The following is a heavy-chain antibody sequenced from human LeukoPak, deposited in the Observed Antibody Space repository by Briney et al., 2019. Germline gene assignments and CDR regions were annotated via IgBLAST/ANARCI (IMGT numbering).Heavy chain of an antibody. D-gene: IGHD1-1*01. CDR3: AREYNWNDGTGYYYYYGMDV. V-gene: IGHV3-21*01. Sequence: GGSLRPSCAASGFTFSSYSMNWVRQAPGKGLEWVSSISSSSSYIYYADSVKGRFTISRDNAKNSLYLQMNSLRAEDTAVYYCAREYNWNDGTGYYYYYGMDVWGQGTTVTVSS. CDR1: GFTFSSYS. CDR2: ISSSSSYI. J-gene: IGHJ6*02.